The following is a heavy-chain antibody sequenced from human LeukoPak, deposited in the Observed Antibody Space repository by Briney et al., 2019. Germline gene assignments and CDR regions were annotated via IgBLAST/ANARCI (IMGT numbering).Heavy chain of an antibody. D-gene: IGHD2-2*01. CDR3: ARGYCSSTSCYAGDY. Sequence: PGGSLRLSCAASGFTFSSYWMNWARQAPGKGLEWVSVIYSSGNTYYADSVKGRFTISRDNSKNTLYLQMNSLRAEDTAVYYCARGYCSSTSCYAGDYWGQGTLVTVSS. CDR2: IYSSGNT. CDR1: GFTFSSYW. V-gene: IGHV3-53*01. J-gene: IGHJ4*02.